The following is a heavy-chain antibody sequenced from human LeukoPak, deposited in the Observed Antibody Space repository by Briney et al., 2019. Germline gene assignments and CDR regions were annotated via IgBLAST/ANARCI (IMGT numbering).Heavy chain of an antibody. CDR2: INHSGST. D-gene: IGHD5-18*01. CDR1: GGSFSGYY. Sequence: PSETLSLTCAVYGGSFSGYYWSWIRQPPGKGLEWIGEINHSGSTNYNPSLKSRVTISVDTSKNQFSLKLSSVTAADTAVYYCARDGTKRGYSYGYGEYYYYYGMDVWGKGTTVTVSS. J-gene: IGHJ6*04. CDR3: ARDGTKRGYSYGYGEYYYYYGMDV. V-gene: IGHV4-34*09.